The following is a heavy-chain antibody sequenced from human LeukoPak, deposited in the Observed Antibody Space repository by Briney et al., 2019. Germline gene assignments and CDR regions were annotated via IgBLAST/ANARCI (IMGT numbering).Heavy chain of an antibody. CDR1: GFTFGDYA. Sequence: GGSLRLSCTGSGFTFGDYAMTWVRQAPGKGLEWVGFIRSKAYGGTTEFAASVKGRFTISRDDSKSIAYLQFTSLKTEDTAVYYCTRVAGVRGVRYFYYMDVWGKGTTVTISS. CDR2: IRSKAYGGTT. V-gene: IGHV3-49*04. D-gene: IGHD3-10*01. CDR3: TRVAGVRGVRYFYYMDV. J-gene: IGHJ6*03.